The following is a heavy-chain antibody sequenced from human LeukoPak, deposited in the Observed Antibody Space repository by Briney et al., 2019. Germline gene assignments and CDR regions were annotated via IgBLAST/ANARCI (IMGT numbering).Heavy chain of an antibody. D-gene: IGHD3-10*02. Sequence: GGSLRLSCAASGFTVSSNYMSWVRQAPGKGLEWASVIYGGGTTYYADSVKGRFTISRDTSKNTLYLQMNTLRAEDTAVYYCARITMSRFDPWGQGTLVTVS. CDR3: ARITMSRFDP. CDR2: IYGGGTT. CDR1: GFTVSSNY. J-gene: IGHJ5*02. V-gene: IGHV3-53*01.